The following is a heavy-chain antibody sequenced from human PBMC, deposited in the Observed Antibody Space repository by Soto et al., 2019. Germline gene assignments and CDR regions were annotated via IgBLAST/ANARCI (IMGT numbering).Heavy chain of an antibody. CDR3: ERTNWRGRKDYFEY. CDR2: ISASGTTI. J-gene: IGHJ4*02. CDR1: VRSCSDYY. D-gene: IGHD3-16*01. Sequence: SXRLSCASSVRSCSDYYIILIRHAPGKGLEWLGYISASGTTIPIADSVKGRFTISRENAKNSLYLHMNSLRVDDAAVYYCERTNWRGRKDYFEYWGRGTLV. V-gene: IGHV3-11*01.